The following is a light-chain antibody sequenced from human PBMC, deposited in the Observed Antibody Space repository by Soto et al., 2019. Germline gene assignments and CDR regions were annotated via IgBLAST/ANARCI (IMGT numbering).Light chain of an antibody. CDR1: QSVSSSY. CDR2: DAS. Sequence: EIVLTQSPDTLSLSPGERATLSCRASQSVSSSYLAWYQQKPGQAPRLLIYDASSRATGIPDRFSGSGSGTDFTLTISRLEPEDFAVYYCQQYGSSPRTFGQGTKVDIK. J-gene: IGKJ1*01. V-gene: IGKV3-20*01. CDR3: QQYGSSPRT.